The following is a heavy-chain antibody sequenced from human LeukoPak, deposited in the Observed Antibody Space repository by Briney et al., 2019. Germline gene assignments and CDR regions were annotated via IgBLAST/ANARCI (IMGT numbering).Heavy chain of an antibody. CDR3: AREWAGYCSSTSCYKGLYGMDV. D-gene: IGHD2-2*02. V-gene: IGHV1-46*01. CDR1: GYSFTSNY. CDR2: IYPSDGST. Sequence: ASVKVSCKASGYSFTSNYIHWVRQAPGQGLEWMGMIYPSDGSTSYAQKFQGRVTVTRDTSTSTAYMELSSLRSEDTAVYYCAREWAGYCSSTSCYKGLYGMDVWGQGTTVTVSS. J-gene: IGHJ6*02.